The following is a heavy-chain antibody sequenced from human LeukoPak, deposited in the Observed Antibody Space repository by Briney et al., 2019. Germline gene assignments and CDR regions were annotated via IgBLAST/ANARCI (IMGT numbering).Heavy chain of an antibody. V-gene: IGHV3-7*03. CDR3: ARSLPYGTTWYGRSDF. D-gene: IGHD6-13*01. CDR2: IRQDGGAK. J-gene: IGHJ4*02. CDR1: GFPFNAYW. Sequence: GGSLRLSCAASGFPFNAYWMTWVRQAPGKGLEWVANIRQDGGAKYYVDSVRGRFTISRDNAMKYLYLQMNSLRAEDTAIYYCARSLPYGTTWYGRSDFWGQGTLVTVSS.